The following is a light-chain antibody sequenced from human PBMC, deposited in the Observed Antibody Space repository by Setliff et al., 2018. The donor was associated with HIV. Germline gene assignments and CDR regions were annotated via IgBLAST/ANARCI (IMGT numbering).Light chain of an antibody. CDR3: HSYDGRLDGLHV. Sequence: QSVLTQPPSVSGAPGQGVTISCTGSSPDIGAGYDVHWYQHLPGAAPKLLIYDNNNRPSGVPDRFSGSKSGTSASLAITGLQAEDEADYYCHSYDGRLDGLHVFGTGTKVTVL. CDR2: DNN. J-gene: IGLJ1*01. CDR1: SPDIGAGYD. V-gene: IGLV1-40*01.